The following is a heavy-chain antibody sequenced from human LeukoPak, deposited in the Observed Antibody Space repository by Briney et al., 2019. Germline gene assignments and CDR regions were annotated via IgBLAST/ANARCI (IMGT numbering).Heavy chain of an antibody. D-gene: IGHD1-1*01. V-gene: IGHV4-39*01. J-gene: IGHJ4*02. Sequence: SETLSLTCTVSGGSISSSSYYWGWIRQPPGKGLECIGSIYYSGSPYYNPSLKSRVTISVDTSKNQFSLRLSSVTAADTAVYYCATWRTAKTGFDYWGQGTLVTVSS. CDR2: IYYSGSP. CDR1: GGSISSSSYY. CDR3: ATWRTAKTGFDY.